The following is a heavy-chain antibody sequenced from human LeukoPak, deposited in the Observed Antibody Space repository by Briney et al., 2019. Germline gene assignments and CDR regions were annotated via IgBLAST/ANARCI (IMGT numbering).Heavy chain of an antibody. Sequence: RGSLRLSCAASGFTLSSYAMSWVRQAPRERLEWVSAISGSGGSTYYADSVKGRVTISRDNSQNTLYLQMNSLRAEDTAVYYCAKFGIITMVRGAHDGYFDYWGQGTLVTVSS. V-gene: IGHV3-23*01. J-gene: IGHJ4*02. CDR1: GFTLSSYA. CDR3: AKFGIITMVRGAHDGYFDY. D-gene: IGHD3-10*01. CDR2: ISGSGGST.